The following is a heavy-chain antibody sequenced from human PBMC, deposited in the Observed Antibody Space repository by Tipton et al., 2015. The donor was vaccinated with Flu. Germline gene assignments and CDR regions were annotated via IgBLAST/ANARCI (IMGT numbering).Heavy chain of an antibody. D-gene: IGHD4-17*01. J-gene: IGHJ4*02. V-gene: IGHV3-7*01. Sequence: SLRLSCEGSGFMFSSFWMGWVRQAPGKGLEWVASIKHDGGEEKYVDSVKGRFTISRDNAKNSVFLQMKSLRVEDTALYFCERDRYGKGFDYWGQGTSVTVSS. CDR2: IKHDGGEE. CDR1: GFMFSSFW. CDR3: ERDRYGKGFDY.